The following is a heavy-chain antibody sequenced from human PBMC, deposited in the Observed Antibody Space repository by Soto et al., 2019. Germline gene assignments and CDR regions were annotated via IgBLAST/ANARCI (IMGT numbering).Heavy chain of an antibody. CDR3: AHSSGYGYGPSDAFDI. CDR1: GFSLSTSGVG. D-gene: IGHD5-18*01. J-gene: IGHJ3*02. Sequence: SGPTLVNPTQTLTLTCTFSGFSLSTSGVGVGWIRQPPGKALEWLALIYWNDDKRYSPSLKSRLTITKDTSKNQVVLTMTNMDPVDTATYYCAHSSGYGYGPSDAFDIWGQGTMVTVSS. CDR2: IYWNDDK. V-gene: IGHV2-5*01.